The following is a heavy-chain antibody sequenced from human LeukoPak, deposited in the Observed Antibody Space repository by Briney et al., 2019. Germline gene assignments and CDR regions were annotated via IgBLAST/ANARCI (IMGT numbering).Heavy chain of an antibody. CDR3: AQQLGYCSGGTCYFTY. J-gene: IGHJ1*01. Sequence: GGSLRLSCAVSDFTFNTAWMHWVRQAPGKGLEWVAAISNSGGDTFYSDSGKGRFTIARDNSKNTLYLQMNSLRVDDTAVYYCAQQLGYCSGGTCYFTYWGQGTLVTVSS. V-gene: IGHV3-23*01. D-gene: IGHD2-15*01. CDR2: ISNSGGDT. CDR1: DFTFNTAW.